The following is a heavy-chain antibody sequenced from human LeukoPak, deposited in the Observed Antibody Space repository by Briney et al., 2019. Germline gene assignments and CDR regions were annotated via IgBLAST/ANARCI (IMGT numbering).Heavy chain of an antibody. D-gene: IGHD3-10*01. Sequence: SETLSLTCTVSDYSISSGYYWSWIRQPPGKGLEWIGYIYYSGSTNYNPSLKSRVTISVDTSKNQFSLKLSSVTAADTAVYYCARDLDPGNAFDIWGQGTMVTVSS. CDR2: IYYSGST. CDR3: ARDLDPGNAFDI. V-gene: IGHV4-61*01. J-gene: IGHJ3*02. CDR1: DYSISSGYY.